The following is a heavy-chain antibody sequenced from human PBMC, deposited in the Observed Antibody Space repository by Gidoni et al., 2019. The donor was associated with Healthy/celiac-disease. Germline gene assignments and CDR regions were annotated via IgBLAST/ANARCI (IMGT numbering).Heavy chain of an antibody. V-gene: IGHV1-69*01. Sequence: QVQLVQSGAEVTKPGSSLKVSCKASGGTFSSYAISWVRQAPGQGLEWMGGIIPIFRTANSAQKFQGRVTITADESTSTAYMELSSLRSEDTAVYYCARGAHYDFWSGHNWFDPWGQGTLVTVSS. CDR3: ARGAHYDFWSGHNWFDP. CDR2: IIPIFRTA. CDR1: GGTFSSYA. D-gene: IGHD3-3*01. J-gene: IGHJ5*02.